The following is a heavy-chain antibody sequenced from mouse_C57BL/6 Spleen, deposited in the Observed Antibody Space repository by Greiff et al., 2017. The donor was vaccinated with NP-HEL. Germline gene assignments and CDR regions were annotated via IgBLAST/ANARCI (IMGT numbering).Heavy chain of an antibody. J-gene: IGHJ4*01. Sequence: VQVVESGPELVKPGASVKISCKASGYAFSSSWMNWVKQRPGKGLEWIGRIYPGDGDTNYNGKFKGKATLTADKSSSTAYMQLSSLTSEDSAVYFCARRDAMDYWGQGTSVTVSS. V-gene: IGHV1-82*01. CDR2: IYPGDGDT. CDR3: ARRDAMDY. CDR1: GYAFSSSW.